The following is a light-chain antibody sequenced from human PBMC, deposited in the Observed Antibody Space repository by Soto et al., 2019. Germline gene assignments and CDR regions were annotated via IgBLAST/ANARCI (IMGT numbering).Light chain of an antibody. CDR3: QQYDDWLRLT. V-gene: IGKV3-20*01. CDR2: DTS. J-gene: IGKJ4*01. Sequence: ESVLTQSPGTLSLSPGERATLSCRASQSLANSFIAWYQRKPGQAPRLIIYDTSSRASGIPDRFSGSGSGTDLTLTISSLQPEDFAVYFCQQYDDWLRLTFGGGTKVDI. CDR1: QSLANSF.